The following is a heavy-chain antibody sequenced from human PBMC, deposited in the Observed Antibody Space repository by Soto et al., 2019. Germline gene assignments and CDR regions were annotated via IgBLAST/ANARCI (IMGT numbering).Heavy chain of an antibody. J-gene: IGHJ6*02. D-gene: IGHD3-22*01. Sequence: SETLSLTCTVSGGSISSYYWSWIRQPPGKGLEWIGYIYYSGSTNYNPSLKSRVTISVDTSKNQFSLKLSSVTAADTAVYYCARALDPYYDSSGYGMDVWGQGTTVTVSS. V-gene: IGHV4-59*01. CDR1: GGSISSYY. CDR3: ARALDPYYDSSGYGMDV. CDR2: IYYSGST.